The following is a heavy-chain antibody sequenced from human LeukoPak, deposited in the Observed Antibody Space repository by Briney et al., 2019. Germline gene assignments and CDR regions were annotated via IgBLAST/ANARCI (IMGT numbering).Heavy chain of an antibody. D-gene: IGHD6-13*01. CDR2: INHSGST. J-gene: IGHJ4*02. CDR1: GGSFSGYY. Sequence: SETPSLTCAVYGGSFSGYYWSWIRQPPGKGLEWIGEINHSGSTNYNPSLKSRVTISVDTSKNQFSLKLSSVTAADTAVYYCTIAAKPITYDYWGQGTLVTVSS. V-gene: IGHV4-34*01. CDR3: TIAAKPITYDY.